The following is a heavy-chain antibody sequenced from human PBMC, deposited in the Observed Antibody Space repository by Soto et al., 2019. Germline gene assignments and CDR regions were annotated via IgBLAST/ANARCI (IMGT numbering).Heavy chain of an antibody. CDR1: GGSISSSSNH. CDR3: ATHPPYGPLDH. D-gene: IGHD4-17*01. CDR2: IYYIENT. Sequence: PSETLSLTCTVSGGSISSSSNHWGWTRQPPGKGLEWIGNIYYIENTYYNPSLKSRVTISVDTSKNQFSLRLTSVTAADTAVYYCATHPPYGPLDHWGQGTLVTVSS. V-gene: IGHV4-39*01. J-gene: IGHJ4*02.